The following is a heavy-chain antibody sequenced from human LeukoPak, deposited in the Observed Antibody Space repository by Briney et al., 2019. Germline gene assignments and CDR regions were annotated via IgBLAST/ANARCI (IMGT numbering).Heavy chain of an antibody. D-gene: IGHD2-21*02. V-gene: IGHV3-74*01. J-gene: IGHJ1*01. CDR1: GFTFSSHW. Sequence: GGSLRLSCAASGFTFSSHWMHWVRQAPGKGLVWVSRISYDGSRTTYADSVKGRFTISRDNAKNTLYLQMNSLRAEDMAVYYCARAASCGGDCSSSYLQHWGQGTLVTVSS. CDR3: ARAASCGGDCSSSYLQH. CDR2: ISYDGSRT.